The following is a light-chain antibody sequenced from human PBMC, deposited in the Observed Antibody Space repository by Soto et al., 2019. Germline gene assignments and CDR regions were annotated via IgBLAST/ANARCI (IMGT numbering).Light chain of an antibody. CDR1: QSVISNF. Sequence: ETVLTQSPGTMSLSPGERATLSCRASQSVISNFLAWYQQRPGQAPRLLIYGASNRATGIPDRFSGSGSGTGFTLTISSLEPEDFAVYYCQQYGSFPLTFGGGTKVEIK. V-gene: IGKV3-20*01. J-gene: IGKJ4*01. CDR2: GAS. CDR3: QQYGSFPLT.